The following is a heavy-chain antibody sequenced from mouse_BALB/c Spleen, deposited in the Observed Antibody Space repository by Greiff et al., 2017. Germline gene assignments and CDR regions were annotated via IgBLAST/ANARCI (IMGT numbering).Heavy chain of an antibody. D-gene: IGHD1-1*01. Sequence: EVKLVESGGGLVQPGGSRKLSCAASGFTFSSFGMHWVRQAPEKGLEWVAYISSGSSTIYYADTVKGRFTISRDNPKNTLFLQMTSLRSEDTAMYYCARWDYYGSSYDYAMDYWGQGTSVTVSS. CDR2: ISSGSSTI. V-gene: IGHV5-17*02. CDR1: GFTFSSFG. CDR3: ARWDYYGSSYDYAMDY. J-gene: IGHJ4*01.